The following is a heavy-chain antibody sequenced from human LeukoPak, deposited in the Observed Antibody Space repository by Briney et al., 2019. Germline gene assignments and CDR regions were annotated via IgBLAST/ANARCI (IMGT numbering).Heavy chain of an antibody. J-gene: IGHJ4*02. CDR1: GYTFTGYY. Sequence: ASVKVSCKASGYTFTGYYMHWVRQAPGQGLEWMGRINPNNGATNYAQKFQGRVTMTRDTSTSTVYMELSSLRSEDTAVYYCARGIAAAGTSGGSYYFDYWGQGTLVTVSS. V-gene: IGHV1-2*06. D-gene: IGHD6-13*01. CDR3: ARGIAAAGTSGGSYYFDY. CDR2: INPNNGAT.